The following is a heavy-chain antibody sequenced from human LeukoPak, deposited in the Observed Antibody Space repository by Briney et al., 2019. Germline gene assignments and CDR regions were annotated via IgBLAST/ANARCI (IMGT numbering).Heavy chain of an antibody. J-gene: IGHJ4*02. CDR1: GFTFDDYA. CDR3: AKDINGIIEAAGGIDY. D-gene: IGHD6-13*01. V-gene: IGHV3-9*01. CDR2: ISWNSGSI. Sequence: PGGSLRLSCAASGFTFDDYAMHWVRQAPGKGLEWVSGISWNSGSIGYADSVKGRFTISRDNAKNSLYLQMNSLRAEDTALYYCAKDINGIIEAAGGIDYWGQGTLVTVSS.